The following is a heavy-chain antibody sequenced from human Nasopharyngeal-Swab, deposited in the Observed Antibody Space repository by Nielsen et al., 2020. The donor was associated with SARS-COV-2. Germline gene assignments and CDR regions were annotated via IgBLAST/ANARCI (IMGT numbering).Heavy chain of an antibody. CDR2: IYPGDSDT. CDR3: ASTVITTGGADY. CDR1: GYRFNSYW. D-gene: IGHD4-17*01. J-gene: IGHJ4*02. Sequence: GGSLRLSCKGSGYRFNSYWIGWVRQMPGKGLEWMGIIYPGDSDTRYSPSFKGQVTISADKSISTAYLQWSSLKASDTAMYYCASTVITTGGADYWGQGTLVTVSS. V-gene: IGHV5-51*01.